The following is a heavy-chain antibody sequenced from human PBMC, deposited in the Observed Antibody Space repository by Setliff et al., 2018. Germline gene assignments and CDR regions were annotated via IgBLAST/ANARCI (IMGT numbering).Heavy chain of an antibody. CDR3: ARSFSRREKFLLDY. Sequence: SETLSLTCTVSGGSISSYYWSWTRQPAGKGLEWIGRIYTSGSTNYNPSLKSRVTISMDTSKNQFSLKVSSVTAADTAVYYCARSFSRREKFLLDYWGQGALVTVSS. CDR2: IYTSGST. CDR1: GGSISSYY. J-gene: IGHJ4*02. V-gene: IGHV4-4*07.